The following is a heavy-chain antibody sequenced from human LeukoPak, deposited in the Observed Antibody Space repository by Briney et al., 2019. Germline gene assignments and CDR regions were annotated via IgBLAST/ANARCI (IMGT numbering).Heavy chain of an antibody. CDR2: ISYDGSNK. CDR3: ARGVYYGSGSDAFDI. Sequence: GGSLRLSCAASGFTFSSYAMHWVRQAPGKGLEWVAVISYDGSNKYYAASVKGRFTISRDNSKNTLYLQMNSLRAEDTAVYYCARGVYYGSGSDAFDIWGQGTMVTVSS. V-gene: IGHV3-30*04. J-gene: IGHJ3*02. D-gene: IGHD3-10*01. CDR1: GFTFSSYA.